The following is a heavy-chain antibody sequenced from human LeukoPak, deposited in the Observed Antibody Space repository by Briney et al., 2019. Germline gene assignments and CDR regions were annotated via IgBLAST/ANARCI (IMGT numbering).Heavy chain of an antibody. CDR3: ARTRTLPVAGGFDA. CDR2: ISPDGMTT. Sequence: GGSLRLSCAASGFTFSSFWMHWVRQDPGKGLVWVSHISPDGMTTIHADSVKGRFTVSRDNAKNTLYLQMNSLRAEDTAVYYCARTRTLPVAGGFDAWGQGTLVTVSS. D-gene: IGHD6-13*01. CDR1: GFTFSSFW. J-gene: IGHJ5*02. V-gene: IGHV3-74*01.